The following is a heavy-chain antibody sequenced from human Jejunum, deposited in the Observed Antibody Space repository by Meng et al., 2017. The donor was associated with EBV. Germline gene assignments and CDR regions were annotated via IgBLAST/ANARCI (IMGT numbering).Heavy chain of an antibody. Sequence: QVQLVSSGAEVKKPGASVTVSCKASGYTFTTHHINWVRQATGQGLEYMGWMSTDNGDTGYAQNFQGRLTMTRDTSISTAYMELSSLTSDDTAVYYCARGDGYNLYWGQGTLVTVSS. CDR1: GYTFTTHH. CDR3: ARGDGYNLY. D-gene: IGHD5-24*01. V-gene: IGHV1-8*01. CDR2: MSTDNGDT. J-gene: IGHJ4*02.